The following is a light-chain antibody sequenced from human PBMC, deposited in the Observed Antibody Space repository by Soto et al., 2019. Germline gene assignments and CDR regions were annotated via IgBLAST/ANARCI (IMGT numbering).Light chain of an antibody. CDR3: QQYGSLPLT. CDR2: GAS. Sequence: EIVLTQSPGTVSLSPGERATLSCRASQTVSGYYLAWYQQKPGQAPRLLIYGASRRATGIPARFSGSGSGTAFTLTINILAPEDFAVYSCQQYGSLPLTFGGGTKVEIK. CDR1: QTVSGYY. V-gene: IGKV3-20*01. J-gene: IGKJ4*01.